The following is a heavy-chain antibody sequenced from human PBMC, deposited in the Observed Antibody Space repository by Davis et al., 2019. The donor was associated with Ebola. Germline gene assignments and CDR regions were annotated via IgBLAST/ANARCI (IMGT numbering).Heavy chain of an antibody. V-gene: IGHV3-11*01. CDR2: ISSSGSTI. Sequence: GESLKISCAASGFTFSDYYMSWIRQAPGKGLEWVSYISSSGSTIYYADSVKGRFTISRDNAKNSLYLQMNSLRAEDTAVYYCASRGFPKAFDIWGQGTMVSVSS. CDR3: ASRGFPKAFDI. J-gene: IGHJ3*02. CDR1: GFTFSDYY.